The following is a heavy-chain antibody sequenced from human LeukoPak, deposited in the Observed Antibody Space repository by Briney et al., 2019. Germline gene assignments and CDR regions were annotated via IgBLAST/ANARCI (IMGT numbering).Heavy chain of an antibody. J-gene: IGHJ5*02. V-gene: IGHV3-13*01. CDR2: VAGAGDT. CDR3: ARGGIRGVTWNWLDP. D-gene: IGHD3-10*01. CDR1: GITFSSYD. Sequence: GGSLRLSCAASGITFSSYDMHWVRQATGRGLEWVSSVAGAGDTYYADSVKGRFTISRENGKNSLYLQMNSLRAGDTAVYYCARGGIRGVTWNWLDPWGQGTLVTVSS.